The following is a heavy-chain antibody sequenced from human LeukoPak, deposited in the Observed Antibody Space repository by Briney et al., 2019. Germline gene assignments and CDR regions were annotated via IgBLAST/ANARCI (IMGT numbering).Heavy chain of an antibody. CDR2: IIPIFGTA. CDR3: ASPGPGNAYSFAFDI. D-gene: IGHD4-11*01. Sequence: SVKVSCKASGGTFSSYAISWVRQAPGQGLEWMGGIIPIFGTANYAQKFQGRVTITTDESTSTAYMELSSLRSEDTAVYYCASPGPGNAYSFAFDIWGQGTMVTVSS. J-gene: IGHJ3*02. V-gene: IGHV1-69*05. CDR1: GGTFSSYA.